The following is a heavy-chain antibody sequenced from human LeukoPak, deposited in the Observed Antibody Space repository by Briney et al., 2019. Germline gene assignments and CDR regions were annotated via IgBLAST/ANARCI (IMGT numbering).Heavy chain of an antibody. D-gene: IGHD1-26*01. CDR1: GFSLSSYS. J-gene: IGHJ4*02. V-gene: IGHV3-48*01. CDR2: ITASGTAM. Sequence: GGSLRLSCAASGFSLSSYSMNWVRQAPGKGLEWVSHITASGTAMFYAASVKGRFTISRDNAKNSLYLQMNSLRVEDTAVYYCASSGSYRFDYSGQRTLVTVSS. CDR3: ASSGSYRFDY.